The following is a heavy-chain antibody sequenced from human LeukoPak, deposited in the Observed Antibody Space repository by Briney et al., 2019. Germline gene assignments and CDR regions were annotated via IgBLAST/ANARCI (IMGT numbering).Heavy chain of an antibody. CDR2: ISSSGSTI. CDR3: ARVRYYGSGSYSYYYYGMDV. CDR1: GFTFSSYA. Sequence: GGSLRLSCAASGFTFSSYAMSWVRQAPGKGLEWVSYISSSGSTIYYADSVKGRFTISRDNAKNSLYLQMNSLRAEDTAVYYCARVRYYGSGSYSYYYYGMDVWGQGTTVTVSS. V-gene: IGHV3-48*03. D-gene: IGHD3-10*01. J-gene: IGHJ6*02.